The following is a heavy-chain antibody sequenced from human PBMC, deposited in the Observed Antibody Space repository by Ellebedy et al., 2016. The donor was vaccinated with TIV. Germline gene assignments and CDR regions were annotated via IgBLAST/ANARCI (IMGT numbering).Heavy chain of an antibody. CDR2: INPSGGST. CDR3: ARDRQLPDPDIVVVPAAQPHDYPAGTNNWFDP. J-gene: IGHJ5*02. D-gene: IGHD2-2*01. V-gene: IGHV1-46*01. Sequence: ASVKVSCKASGYTFTSYYMHWVRQAPGQGLEWMGIINPSGGSTSYAQKFQGRVTMTRDTSISTAYMELSRLRSDDTAVYYCARDRQLPDPDIVVVPAAQPHDYPAGTNNWFDPWGQGALVTVSS. CDR1: GYTFTSYY.